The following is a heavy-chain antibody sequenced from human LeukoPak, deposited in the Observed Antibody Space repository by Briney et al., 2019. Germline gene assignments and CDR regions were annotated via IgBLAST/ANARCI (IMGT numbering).Heavy chain of an antibody. V-gene: IGHV1-46*01. CDR2: LNPSGGSS. CDR1: GYTVTSYY. CDR3: ARSRAFDY. J-gene: IGHJ4*02. Sequence: ASVKVSCKASGYTVTSYYMHWVRQAPGQGLEWMGILNPSGGSSSYAQKFQGRATLTRATSTSTVYMELSSLRVEDTAVYYCARSRAFDYWGRGTLVTVSS.